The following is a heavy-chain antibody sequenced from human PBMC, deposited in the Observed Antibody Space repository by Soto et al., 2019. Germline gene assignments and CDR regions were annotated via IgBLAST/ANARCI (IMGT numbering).Heavy chain of an antibody. V-gene: IGHV1-18*01. CDR3: ARDCYYYGSLDY. Sequence: QVQLVQSGAEVKKPGASVKVSCKASGYTFTSYGMRWVRQAPGQGLEWMGWISAYNGNTNYSQKFQGRVTITTDTSTSTAYMELRSLRSDDTAVYYCARDCYYYGSLDYWGQGTLVTVSS. D-gene: IGHD3-22*01. CDR2: ISAYNGNT. J-gene: IGHJ4*02. CDR1: GYTFTSYG.